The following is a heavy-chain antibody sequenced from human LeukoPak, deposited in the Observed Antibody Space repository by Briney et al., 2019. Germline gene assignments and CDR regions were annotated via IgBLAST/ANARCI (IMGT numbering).Heavy chain of an antibody. CDR1: GGSFSGYY. CDR3: ASRSPAAIGPSFDY. Sequence: SETLSLTCAVYGGSFSGYYWSWIRQPPGKGLEWIGEINHSGSTNYNPSLKSRVTISVDTSKNQFSLNLTSVTAADTAVYYCASRSPAAIGPSFDYWGQGTLVTVSS. D-gene: IGHD2-2*01. J-gene: IGHJ4*02. V-gene: IGHV4-34*01. CDR2: INHSGST.